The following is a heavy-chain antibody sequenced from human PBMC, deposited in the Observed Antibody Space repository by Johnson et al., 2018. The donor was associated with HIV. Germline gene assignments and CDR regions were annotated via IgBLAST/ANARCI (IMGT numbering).Heavy chain of an antibody. CDR2: ISSSGTTI. Sequence: QVQLVESGGGLIQPGGSLRLSCAVFGFTVSRNYMSWVRQAPGKGMEWVSYISSSGTTIYYADSVKGRFTISRDNAKNSLYLQMNSLRGEDTAVYYCARVWVVEVARGAFDIWGQGTMVTVSS. CDR3: ARVWVVEVARGAFDI. CDR1: GFTVSRNY. D-gene: IGHD2-15*01. V-gene: IGHV3-11*04. J-gene: IGHJ3*02.